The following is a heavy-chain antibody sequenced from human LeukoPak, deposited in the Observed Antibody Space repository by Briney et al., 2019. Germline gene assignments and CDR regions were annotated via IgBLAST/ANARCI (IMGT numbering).Heavy chain of an antibody. CDR2: IWYDGSNK. CDR1: GFTFRSYG. Sequence: GRSLRLSCAASGFTFRSYGMHWVRQAPGKGLEWVAVIWYDGSNKYYADSVKGRFTISRDNSKNTLYLQMNSLRAEDTAVYYCASLGTGTTGDYWGQGTLVTVSS. V-gene: IGHV3-33*01. CDR3: ASLGTGTTGDY. J-gene: IGHJ4*02. D-gene: IGHD1-7*01.